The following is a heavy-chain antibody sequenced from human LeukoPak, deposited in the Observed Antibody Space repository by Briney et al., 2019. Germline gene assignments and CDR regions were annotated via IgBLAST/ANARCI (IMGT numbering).Heavy chain of an antibody. V-gene: IGHV1-18*01. Sequence: ASVKVSCEASGYTFTSYGISWVRQAPGQGLEWMGWISAYNGNTNYAQKLQGRVTMTTDTSTSTAYMELRSLRSDDTAVYYCARGPYSGSYYYYYYYMDVWGKGTTVTVSS. D-gene: IGHD1-26*01. CDR1: GYTFTSYG. CDR2: ISAYNGNT. J-gene: IGHJ6*03. CDR3: ARGPYSGSYYYYYYYMDV.